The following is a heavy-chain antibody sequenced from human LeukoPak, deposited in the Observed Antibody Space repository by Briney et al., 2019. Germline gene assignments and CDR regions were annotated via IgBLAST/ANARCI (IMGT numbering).Heavy chain of an antibody. CDR3: ARDRVMRGMDYYYYMDV. CDR2: ISGSGGST. V-gene: IGHV3-23*01. Sequence: GGSLRLSCAASGFTFSSYAMSWVRQAPGKGLEWVSAISGSGGSTYYADSVKGRFTISRDNSKNTLYLQTNSLRAEDTAVYYCARDRVMRGMDYYYYMDVWGKGTTVTVSS. J-gene: IGHJ6*03. CDR1: GFTFSSYA. D-gene: IGHD2-8*01.